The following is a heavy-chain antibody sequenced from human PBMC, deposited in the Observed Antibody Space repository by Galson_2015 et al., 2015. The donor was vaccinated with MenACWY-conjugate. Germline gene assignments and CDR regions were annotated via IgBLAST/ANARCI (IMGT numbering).Heavy chain of an antibody. CDR3: TRRGDDY. V-gene: IGHV1-2*06. CDR2: INAGNSDT. Sequence: SVKVSCKASGYTFTDSYLQWVRQAPGQGLEWMGRINAGNSDTDYSQKFQGRVTMTKDTSISTAYMELSSLRSDDTAVYYCTRRGDDYWGQGTLVTVSS. CDR1: GYTFTDSY. D-gene: IGHD3-10*01. J-gene: IGHJ4*02.